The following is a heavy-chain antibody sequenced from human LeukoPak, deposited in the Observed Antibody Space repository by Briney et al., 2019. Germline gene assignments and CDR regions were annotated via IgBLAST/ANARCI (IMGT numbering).Heavy chain of an antibody. CDR2: INSDGSST. V-gene: IGHV3-74*01. D-gene: IGHD3-9*01. CDR3: AKEVAGHDTAWLHAFDV. Sequence: PGGSLRLSCAASGFTFSSYWMHWVRQAPGKGLVWVSRINSDGSSTSYADSVKGRFTISRDNAKNTLYLQMNSLRAEDTAVYYCAKEVAGHDTAWLHAFDVWGQGAMVTVSS. CDR1: GFTFSSYW. J-gene: IGHJ3*01.